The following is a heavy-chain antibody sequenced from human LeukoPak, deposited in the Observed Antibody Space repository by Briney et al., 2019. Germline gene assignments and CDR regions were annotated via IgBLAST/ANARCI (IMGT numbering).Heavy chain of an antibody. J-gene: IGHJ4*02. D-gene: IGHD3-22*01. CDR3: ARRAYYYDSSGFYFDY. Sequence: GGSLRLSCAASGFTFSSYSMNWVRQAPGKGLEWVSSISSSSSYIYYADSVKGRFTISRDNAKNSLYLQVNSLIAEDTAVYYCARRAYYYDSSGFYFDYWGQGTLVTVSS. CDR2: ISSSSSYI. V-gene: IGHV3-21*01. CDR1: GFTFSSYS.